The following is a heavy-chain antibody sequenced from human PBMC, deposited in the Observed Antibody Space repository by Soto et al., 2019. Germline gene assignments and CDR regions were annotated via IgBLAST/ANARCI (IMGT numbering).Heavy chain of an antibody. Sequence: SETLSLTCTVSGASIRSYYWSWIRQSPGRGLEWIGYIYSFGSTNYNPSLKSRVTMSLDTSKNQFSLKLRSVTAADTAVYYCARYFMVRGVMSAFDLWGQGTMVTVSS. J-gene: IGHJ3*01. CDR3: ARYFMVRGVMSAFDL. CDR2: IYSFGST. CDR1: GASIRSYY. D-gene: IGHD3-10*01. V-gene: IGHV4-4*09.